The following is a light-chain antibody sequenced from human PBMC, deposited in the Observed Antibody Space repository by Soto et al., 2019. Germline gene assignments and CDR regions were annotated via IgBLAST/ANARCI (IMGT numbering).Light chain of an antibody. CDR2: DAS. CDR1: PSVSSS. Sequence: EIVLTQSPAPLSLSPVARATLSCRASPSVSSSLAWYQQKPGQAPRLLIYDASNRATGIPARFSGSGSGTDFTLTISSLEPEDFAVYYCQQRSNWPPITFGQGTRLEIK. CDR3: QQRSNWPPIT. J-gene: IGKJ5*01. V-gene: IGKV3-11*01.